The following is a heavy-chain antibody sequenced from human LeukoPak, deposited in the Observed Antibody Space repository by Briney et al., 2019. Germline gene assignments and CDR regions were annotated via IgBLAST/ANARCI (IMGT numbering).Heavy chain of an antibody. CDR1: GFTFSSYT. CDR2: ISSSSSYI. J-gene: IGHJ5*02. D-gene: IGHD1-14*01. CDR3: ARAAAGAPKWFDP. V-gene: IGHV3-21*01. Sequence: GGSLRLSCVASGFTFSSYTMNWVRQAPGKGLEWVSSISSSSSYIFYTDSVKGRFTISRDNVENSVSLQMNSLTAEDTAVYYCARAAAGAPKWFDPWGQGTLVTVSS.